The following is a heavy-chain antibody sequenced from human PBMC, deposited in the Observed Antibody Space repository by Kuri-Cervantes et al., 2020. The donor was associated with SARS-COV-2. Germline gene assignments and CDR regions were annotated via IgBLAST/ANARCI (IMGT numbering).Heavy chain of an antibody. J-gene: IGHJ6*02. D-gene: IGHD3-22*01. CDR1: GFTVSSNY. CDR3: ARDAYYYDSSGYYYYYYGMDV. Sequence: GGSLRLSCAASGFTVSSNYMSWVRQAPGKGLEWVSVIYSGGSTYYADSVKGRFTISRGNSKNTLYLQMNSLRAEDTAVYYCARDAYYYDSSGYYYYYYGMDVWGQGTTVTVSS. CDR2: IYSGGST. V-gene: IGHV3-53*05.